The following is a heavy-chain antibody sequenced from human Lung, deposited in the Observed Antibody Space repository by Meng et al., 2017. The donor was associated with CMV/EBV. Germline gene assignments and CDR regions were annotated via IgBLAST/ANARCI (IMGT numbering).Heavy chain of an antibody. CDR1: GYTFTNYG. J-gene: IGHJ4*02. V-gene: IGHV1-18*01. Sequence: ASVXVSCKASGYTFTNYGISWVRQAPGQGLEWMGWISGYTGNTNYAQKVQDRVIMTTDTPTSTAYMELRSLRSDDTAVYYCARDGPLRFLEWSPYYFDYWGQGTRVTVSS. D-gene: IGHD3-3*01. CDR3: ARDGPLRFLEWSPYYFDY. CDR2: ISGYTGNT.